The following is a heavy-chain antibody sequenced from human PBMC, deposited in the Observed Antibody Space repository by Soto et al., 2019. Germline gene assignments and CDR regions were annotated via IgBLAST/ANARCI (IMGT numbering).Heavy chain of an antibody. D-gene: IGHD5-18*01. Sequence: LSLTCTVSGGSISSSSYYWGWIRQPPGKGLEWIGGIYYSGSTYYNPSLKSRVTISVDTSKNQFSLKLSSVTAADTAVYYCAREQPRNIYYYYGMDVWGQGTTVTVSS. V-gene: IGHV4-39*02. CDR2: IYYSGST. CDR1: GGSISSSSYY. CDR3: AREQPRNIYYYYGMDV. J-gene: IGHJ6*02.